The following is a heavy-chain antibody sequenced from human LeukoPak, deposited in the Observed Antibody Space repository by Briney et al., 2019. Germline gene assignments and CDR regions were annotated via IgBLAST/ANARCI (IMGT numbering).Heavy chain of an antibody. J-gene: IGHJ4*02. CDR1: GFIFSSYG. CDR2: MRSDGSDE. V-gene: IGHV3-30*02. D-gene: IGHD3-22*01. Sequence: PGGSLRLSCAASGFIFSSYGMHWVRQAPGKGLEWVAFMRSDGSDEYYADSVKGRFTISRDNSKNTLFLQMNSLRADDTAVYYCRKHDSSSYYWGQGTLVTVSS. CDR3: RKHDSSSYY.